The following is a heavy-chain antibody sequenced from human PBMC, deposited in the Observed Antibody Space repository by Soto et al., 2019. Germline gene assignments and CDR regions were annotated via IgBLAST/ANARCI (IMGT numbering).Heavy chain of an antibody. CDR3: ARVPSYDFWSGSAGAFDI. CDR1: GGSISSGGYY. J-gene: IGHJ3*02. D-gene: IGHD3-3*01. V-gene: IGHV4-31*03. CDR2: IYYSGST. Sequence: SETLSLTCTVSGGSISSGGYYWSWTRQHPGKGLEWIGYIYYSGSTYYNPSLKSRVTISVDTSKNQFSLKLSSVTAADTAVYYCARVPSYDFWSGSAGAFDIWGQGTMVTVSS.